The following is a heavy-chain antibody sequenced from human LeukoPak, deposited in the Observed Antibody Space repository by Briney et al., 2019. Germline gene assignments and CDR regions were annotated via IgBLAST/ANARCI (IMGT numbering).Heavy chain of an antibody. D-gene: IGHD2-2*02. CDR1: GGSFSGYY. CDR3: ARGGCSSTSCYTGGFDY. CDR2: INHSGST. V-gene: IGHV4-34*01. J-gene: IGHJ4*02. Sequence: SETLSLTCAVHGGSFSGYYWSWVRQPPGKGLEWIGEINHSGSTNYNPSRKSRVTISVDTSKNQFSLKLSSVTAADTAVYYCARGGCSSTSCYTGGFDYWGQGTLVTVSS.